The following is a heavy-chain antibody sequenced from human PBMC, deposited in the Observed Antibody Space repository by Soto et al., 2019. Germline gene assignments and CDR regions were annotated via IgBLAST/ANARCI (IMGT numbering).Heavy chain of an antibody. CDR3: TTEFGYSSGQKDH. CDR1: GFTFNDAW. D-gene: IGHD6-19*01. V-gene: IGHV3-15*07. J-gene: IGHJ4*02. Sequence: EVQLVESGGGLVKPGGSLRLSCATYGFTFNDAWLSWVRQAPGKGLEWVGRLKGRNVGGTIDYAAPVTGRFTISSDESHNTLHLQMNSMKLEDTAVYYCTTEFGYSSGQKDHWGQGALVTVSS. CDR2: LKGRNVGGTI.